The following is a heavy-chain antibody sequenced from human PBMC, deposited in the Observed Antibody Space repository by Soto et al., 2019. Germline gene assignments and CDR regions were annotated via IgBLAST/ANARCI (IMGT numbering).Heavy chain of an antibody. D-gene: IGHD3-22*01. V-gene: IGHV4-30-4*01. J-gene: IGHJ4*02. CDR3: ARINGPDSSGYLFDY. CDR2: IYYSGST. Sequence: SETLSLTCTVSGGSISSGDYYWSWIRQPPGKGLEWIGYIYYSGSTYYNPSLKSRVTISVDTSKNQFSLKLSSVTAADTAVYYCARINGPDSSGYLFDYWGQGTLVTVSS. CDR1: GGSISSGDYY.